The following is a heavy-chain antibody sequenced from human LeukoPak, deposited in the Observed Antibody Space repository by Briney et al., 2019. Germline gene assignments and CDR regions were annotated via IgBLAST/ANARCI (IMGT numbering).Heavy chain of an antibody. Sequence: GGSLRLSCAASGFSISHYYMTWVRQTPGKGLDWVSVIYTGGGTNYGDSVKGRFTISGDNSKNTLYLQMNSLRADDTAIYYCARGQAYCGADCYSDWGQGTLVTVSS. CDR2: IYTGGGT. V-gene: IGHV3-66*01. J-gene: IGHJ4*02. CDR1: GFSISHYY. CDR3: ARGQAYCGADCYSD. D-gene: IGHD2-21*02.